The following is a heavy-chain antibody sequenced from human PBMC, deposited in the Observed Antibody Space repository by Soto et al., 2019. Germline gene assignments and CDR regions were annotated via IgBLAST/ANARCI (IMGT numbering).Heavy chain of an antibody. Sequence: PGGSLRLSCAASGFTFSSYEMNWVRQAPGKGLEWVSYISSSGSTIYYADSVKGRFTISRDNAKNSLYLQMNSLRAEDTAVYYCARGAGAYYYDSSAYEPYNWFDPWGQGTLVTVSS. CDR3: ARGAGAYYYDSSAYEPYNWFDP. J-gene: IGHJ5*02. D-gene: IGHD3-22*01. CDR1: GFTFSSYE. V-gene: IGHV3-48*03. CDR2: ISSSGSTI.